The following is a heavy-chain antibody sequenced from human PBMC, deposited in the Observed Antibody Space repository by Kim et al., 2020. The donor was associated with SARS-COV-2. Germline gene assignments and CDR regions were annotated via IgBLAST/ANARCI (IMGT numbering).Heavy chain of an antibody. CDR2: INPYSGDT. CDR1: GYIFTDYY. J-gene: IGHJ1*01. CDR3: ARHLLGYSGNSHFDI. D-gene: IGHD3-22*01. Sequence: ASVKVSCKASGYIFTDYYINWVRQAPGQGPEWMGRINPYSGDTHYAQKFQGRVTMSRDTSVSTTYMDLTSLKDDDRAVYYCARHLLGYSGNSHFDIWGQGTLVPVSS. V-gene: IGHV1-2*06.